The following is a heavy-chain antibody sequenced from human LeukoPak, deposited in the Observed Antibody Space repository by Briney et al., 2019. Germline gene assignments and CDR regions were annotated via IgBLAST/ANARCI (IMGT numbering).Heavy chain of an antibody. J-gene: IGHJ4*02. Sequence: GGSLRLSCAASGFTFSDYYMTWIRQAPGKGLECLSYIATNGFTYYTDSVKGRFTISRDNAKNSLYLQLNSLRAEDTAVYYCARDSVEMATILDYWGQGTLVTVSS. CDR1: GFTFSDYY. CDR3: ARDSVEMATILDY. CDR2: IATNGFT. D-gene: IGHD5-24*01. V-gene: IGHV3-11*05.